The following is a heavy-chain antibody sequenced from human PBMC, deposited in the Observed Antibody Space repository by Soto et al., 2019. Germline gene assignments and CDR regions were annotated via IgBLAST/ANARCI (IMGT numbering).Heavy chain of an antibody. D-gene: IGHD4-17*01. J-gene: IGHJ4*02. V-gene: IGHV1-69*08. CDR3: ARDLYGDYGY. Sequence: QVQLVQSGAEVKKPGSSVKVSCKASGGTFSSYTTSWVRQAPGQGLEWLGRIIPILGIANYAQKFQGRVTITADKSTSTAYMELSSLRSEDTAVYYCARDLYGDYGYWGQGTLVTVSS. CDR2: IIPILGIA. CDR1: GGTFSSYT.